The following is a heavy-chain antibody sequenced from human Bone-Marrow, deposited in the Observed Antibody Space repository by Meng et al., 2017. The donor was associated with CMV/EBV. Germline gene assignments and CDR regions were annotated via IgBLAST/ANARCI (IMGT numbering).Heavy chain of an antibody. CDR3: ARALDYSNYYGMDV. D-gene: IGHD4-11*01. V-gene: IGHV3-11*01. CDR2: ISSRASTI. J-gene: IGHJ6*02. Sequence: GGSLRLSCAASGFSFSDYYMAWIRQAPGQGLEWLSFISSRASTIYSADSVRGRFTISRDNAKNSLYLQLNSLRPEDTAVYYCARALDYSNYYGMDVWGQGTTVTVSS. CDR1: GFSFSDYY.